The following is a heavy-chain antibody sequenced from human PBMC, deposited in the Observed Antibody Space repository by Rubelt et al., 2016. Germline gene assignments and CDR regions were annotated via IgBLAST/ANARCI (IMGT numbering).Heavy chain of an antibody. V-gene: IGHV1-8*02. CDR2: MNPNSGKT. D-gene: IGHD4-11*01. Sequence: QVQLVQSGAEVKKPGSSVKVSCKASGGTFSSYAISWVRQAPGQGLEWMGWMNPNSGKTGYAQKFQGRVTMTRNTSISTAYMELSSLRSEDTAVYYCARIPTLQTDVWGQGTTVTVSS. CDR1: GGTFSSYA. J-gene: IGHJ6*02. CDR3: ARIPTLQTDV.